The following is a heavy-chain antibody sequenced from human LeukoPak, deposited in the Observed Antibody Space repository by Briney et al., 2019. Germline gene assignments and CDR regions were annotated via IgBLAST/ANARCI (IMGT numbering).Heavy chain of an antibody. V-gene: IGHV4-30-2*01. CDR1: GGSISSGGYS. CDR3: ARVVEDSSGYFDY. CDR2: IYHSGST. Sequence: SQTLSLTCAVSGGSISSGGYSWGWIRQPPGKGLEWIGYIYHSGSTYYNPSLKSRVTISVARSKNQSSLKLSSVTAADTAVYYCARVVEDSSGYFDYWGQGTLVTVSS. J-gene: IGHJ4*02. D-gene: IGHD3-22*01.